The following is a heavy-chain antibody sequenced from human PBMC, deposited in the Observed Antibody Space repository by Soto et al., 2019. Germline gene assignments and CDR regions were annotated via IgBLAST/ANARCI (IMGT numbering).Heavy chain of an antibody. V-gene: IGHV2-5*02. J-gene: IGHJ4*02. Sequence: QITLKESGPTLVKPTQTLTLTCTFSGFSLSTSGVGVGWIRQPPGKALEWLALIYWDDDKRYSPSLKSRLTITKDTSKNQVVLTMTNMDPVDTATYYCAPRACSSTSCYAFTTHFDYWGQGTLVTVSS. CDR2: IYWDDDK. D-gene: IGHD2-2*01. CDR3: APRACSSTSCYAFTTHFDY. CDR1: GFSLSTSGVG.